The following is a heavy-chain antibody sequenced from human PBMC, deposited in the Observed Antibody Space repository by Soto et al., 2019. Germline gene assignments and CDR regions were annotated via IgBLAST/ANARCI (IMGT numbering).Heavy chain of an antibody. Sequence: PSETLSLTCSVSGGSISSGDYYWNWIRQPPGKGLEWIGHIYYTGSTVYNPPFKSRVTISVDTSKNQFSLKLNSVTAADTAVYYCARDLWGYCGTDCYPLDVWGQGTTVTVSS. CDR2: IYYTGST. CDR3: ARDLWGYCGTDCYPLDV. V-gene: IGHV4-61*08. J-gene: IGHJ6*02. D-gene: IGHD2-21*02. CDR1: GGSISSGDYY.